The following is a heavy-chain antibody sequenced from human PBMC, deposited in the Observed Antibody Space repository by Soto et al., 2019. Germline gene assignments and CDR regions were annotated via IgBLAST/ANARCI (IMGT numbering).Heavy chain of an antibody. Sequence: SQTLSLTCTVSGGSISSSSYYWGWIRQPPGKGLEWIGSIYYSGSTYYTPSLKSLVTISVDTSKNRFSLMLSSVTAADTAVYYCARRPPISDYYYYGMDVWCQGTTVTVSS. D-gene: IGHD2-21*01. CDR3: ARRPPISDYYYYGMDV. V-gene: IGHV4-39*01. J-gene: IGHJ6*02. CDR1: GGSISSSSYY. CDR2: IYYSGST.